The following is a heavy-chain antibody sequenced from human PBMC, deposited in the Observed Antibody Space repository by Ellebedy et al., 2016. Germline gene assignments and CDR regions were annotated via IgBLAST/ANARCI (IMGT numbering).Heavy chain of an antibody. V-gene: IGHV4-39*02. D-gene: IGHD6-13*01. J-gene: IGHJ3*02. CDR2: ISYSGTT. CDR1: GGSISSSTYF. Sequence: SETLSLTFTVSGGSISSSTYFWGWIRQPPGKGLEWIGTISYSGTTFYNPSLKSRVTISVDTSKNHVSLNLNSVAAADTAVYYYARDCDSNPGRNDAFDIWGPGTMVTVSS. CDR3: ARDCDSNPGRNDAFDI.